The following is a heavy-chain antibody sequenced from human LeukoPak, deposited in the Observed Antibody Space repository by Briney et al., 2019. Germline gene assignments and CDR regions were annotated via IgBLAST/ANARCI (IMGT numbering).Heavy chain of an antibody. Sequence: SQTLPLTCAISGDSVSSSSAAWSWIRQSPSRGLEWLGRTYYRSKWYNDYAKSVKSRISINSDTSKNQISLQLNSVTPEDTAAYYCARGTGTFDFWGQGTLVTVSS. V-gene: IGHV6-1*01. CDR1: GDSVSSSSAA. J-gene: IGHJ4*02. D-gene: IGHD3-10*01. CDR3: ARGTGTFDF. CDR2: TYYRSKWYN.